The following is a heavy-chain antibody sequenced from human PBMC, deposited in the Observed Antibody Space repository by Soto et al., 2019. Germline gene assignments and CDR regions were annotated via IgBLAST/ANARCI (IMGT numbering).Heavy chain of an antibody. J-gene: IGHJ6*02. V-gene: IGHV3-30-3*01. CDR3: ARGTLPYYYYYGMDV. Sequence: GGSLRLSCAASGFTFSSYAMHWVRQPPGKGLEWVAVISYDGSNKYYADSVKGRFTISRDNSKNTLYLQMNSLRAEDTALYYCARGTLPYYYYYGMDVWGQGTTVTVS. CDR2: ISYDGSNK. D-gene: IGHD3-10*01. CDR1: GFTFSSYA.